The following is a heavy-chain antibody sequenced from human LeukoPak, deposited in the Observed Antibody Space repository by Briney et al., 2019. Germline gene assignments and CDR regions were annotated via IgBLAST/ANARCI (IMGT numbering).Heavy chain of an antibody. CDR1: GFTFDDYG. CDR2: INWNGGST. D-gene: IGHD2-21*02. Sequence: TGGSLRLYCAASGFTFDDYGMSWVRQAPGKGLEWVSGINWNGGSTGYADSVKGRFTISRDNAKNSLYLQMNSLRAEDTALYHCARAPVAYCGGDCYAPDDYWGQGTLVTVSS. V-gene: IGHV3-20*01. CDR3: ARAPVAYCGGDCYAPDDY. J-gene: IGHJ4*01.